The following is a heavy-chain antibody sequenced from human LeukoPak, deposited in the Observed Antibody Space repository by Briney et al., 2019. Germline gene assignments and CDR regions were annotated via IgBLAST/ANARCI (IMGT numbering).Heavy chain of an antibody. D-gene: IGHD3-16*01. Sequence: GGSLRLSCAASGFTFSSYAMSWVRQAPGKGLEWVSAISGSGGRTYSADSVKGRFTISRDNSKNTLYLQMNSLRAEDTAVYYCAKGGDYVWGSYDYWGQGTLVTVSS. J-gene: IGHJ4*02. CDR2: ISGSGGRT. CDR3: AKGGDYVWGSYDY. V-gene: IGHV3-23*01. CDR1: GFTFSSYA.